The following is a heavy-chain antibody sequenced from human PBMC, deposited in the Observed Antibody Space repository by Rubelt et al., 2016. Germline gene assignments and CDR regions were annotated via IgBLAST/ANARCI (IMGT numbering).Heavy chain of an antibody. V-gene: IGHV4-34*01. CDR1: AESISDYY. J-gene: IGHJ6*03. CDR3: ARSNPLLPATTPPYHYYYMDV. Sequence: GAGLLKSSETMSHTCVVYAESISDYYWTWIRQAPGKGLEWVGEIYYTGSTNYNPSLRSRVTVSVDTSNNKNTLRLTSVTAADTAVYYCARSNPLLPATTPPYHYYYMDVWGQGNLVTVSS. D-gene: IGHD2-2*01. CDR2: IYYTGST.